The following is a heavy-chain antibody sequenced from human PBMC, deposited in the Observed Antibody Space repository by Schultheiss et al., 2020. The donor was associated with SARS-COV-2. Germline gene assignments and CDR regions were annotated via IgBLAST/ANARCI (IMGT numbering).Heavy chain of an antibody. CDR3: AKGDYGDYLGY. J-gene: IGHJ4*02. CDR2: ISYDGSNK. CDR1: GFTFSNAW. D-gene: IGHD4-17*01. V-gene: IGHV3-30*18. Sequence: GGSLRLSCAASGFTFSNAWMSWVRQAPGKGLEWVAVISYDGSNKYYADSLKGRFTISRDNSKNTLSLQMNSLRAEDTALYYCAKGDYGDYLGYWGQGTLVTVSS.